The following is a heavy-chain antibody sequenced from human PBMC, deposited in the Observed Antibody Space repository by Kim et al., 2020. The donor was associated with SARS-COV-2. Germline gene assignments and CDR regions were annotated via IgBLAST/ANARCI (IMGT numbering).Heavy chain of an antibody. D-gene: IGHD3-9*01. Sequence: DSVKGRFTISRDNSKNTLYLQMNSLRAEDTAVYYCAKGFLRYFDWLLYDYWGQGTLVTVSS. V-gene: IGHV3-23*01. J-gene: IGHJ4*02. CDR3: AKGFLRYFDWLLYDY.